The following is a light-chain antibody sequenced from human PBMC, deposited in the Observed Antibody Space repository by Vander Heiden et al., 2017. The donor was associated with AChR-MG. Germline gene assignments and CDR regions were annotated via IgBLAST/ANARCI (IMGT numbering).Light chain of an antibody. CDR1: QSVSSRC. CDR2: GAS. CDR3: QQYGSSPLT. J-gene: IGKJ4*01. Sequence: EIVLTQSPGSLSLSPGERATLSCRASQSVSSRCLAWYQQKPGQAPRLLIHGASTRATDIPDRFSGSGSGTDFSLTITRLEPEDFAVYYCQQYGSSPLTFGGGTKVEIE. V-gene: IGKV3-20*01.